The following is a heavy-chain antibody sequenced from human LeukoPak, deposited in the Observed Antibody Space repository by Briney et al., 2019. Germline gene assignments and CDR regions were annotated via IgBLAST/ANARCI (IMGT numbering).Heavy chain of an antibody. J-gene: IGHJ2*01. Sequence: SLRLSCAASGFTFHDYAMHWVRQAPGQGLERGSGISWNIRSIGYADSVKGRFTISRDNAKNSLYLQMDSLSAEDKALYYCAKDSHCSGGSSSSWWYFDLWGRGTLVTVSS. D-gene: IGHD2-15*01. CDR1: GFTFHDYA. V-gene: IGHV3-9*01. CDR3: AKDSHCSGGSSSSWWYFDL. CDR2: ISWNIRSI.